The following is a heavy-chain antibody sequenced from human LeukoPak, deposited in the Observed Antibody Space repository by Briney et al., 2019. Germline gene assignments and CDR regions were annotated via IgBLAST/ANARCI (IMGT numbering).Heavy chain of an antibody. CDR1: GFTFSSYW. CDR2: INSDESST. J-gene: IGHJ4*01. Sequence: PGGSLRLSCAGAGFTFSSYWMYRVRQAPGEGLVWVSRINSDESSTSYADSVKGRFTISRDNAKNTLYLQMNSLRAEDTAVYCCARDGAYSTIFYWGQGTLVTVSS. D-gene: IGHD3-3*01. V-gene: IGHV3-74*01. CDR3: ARDGAYSTIFY.